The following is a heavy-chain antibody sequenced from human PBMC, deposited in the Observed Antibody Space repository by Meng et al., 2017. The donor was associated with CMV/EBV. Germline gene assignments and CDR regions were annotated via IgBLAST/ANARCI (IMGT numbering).Heavy chain of an antibody. CDR2: IYYRGST. CDR3: ARGRDYGDYNWFDP. CDR1: GGSISSGGYY. D-gene: IGHD4-17*01. V-gene: IGHV4-31*02. J-gene: IGHJ5*02. Sequence: GGSISSGGYYWSWIRKHPGKGLEWIGNIYYRGSTYYNASLKSRLSISIDTSNNQFSLRLTSVSAADTAVYYCARGRDYGDYNWFDPWGQGTLVTVSS.